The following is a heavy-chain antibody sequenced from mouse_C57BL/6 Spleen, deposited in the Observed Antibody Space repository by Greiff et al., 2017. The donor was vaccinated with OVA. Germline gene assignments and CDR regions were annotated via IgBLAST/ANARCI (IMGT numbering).Heavy chain of an antibody. D-gene: IGHD1-1*01. CDR3: ARWGYYGSRGFDV. J-gene: IGHJ1*03. CDR2: INPSNGGT. Sequence: VKLQQPGTELVKPGASVKLSCKASGYSFTSYWMHWVKQRPGQGLAWIGNINPSNGGTNYNEKFKSKATLTVDKSSSTAYMQLSSLTSEDSAVYYCARWGYYGSRGFDVWGTGTTVTVSS. V-gene: IGHV1-53*01. CDR1: GYSFTSYW.